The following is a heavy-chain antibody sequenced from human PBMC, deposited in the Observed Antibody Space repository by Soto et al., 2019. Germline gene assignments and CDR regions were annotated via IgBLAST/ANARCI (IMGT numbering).Heavy chain of an antibody. V-gene: IGHV3-30*18. CDR1: GFTFSSYG. CDR2: ISYDGSNK. CDR3: AKVSKWIGGYPCDY. D-gene: IGHD5-12*01. Sequence: GGSLRLSCAASGFTFSSYGMHWVRQAPGKGLEWVAVISYDGSNKYYADSVKGRFTISRDNSKNTLYLQMNSLRAEDTAVYYCAKVSKWIGGYPCDYWGQGTLVTVSS. J-gene: IGHJ4*02.